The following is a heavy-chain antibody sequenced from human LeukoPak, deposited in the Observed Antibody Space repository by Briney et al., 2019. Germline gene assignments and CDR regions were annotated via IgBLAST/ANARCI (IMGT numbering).Heavy chain of an antibody. CDR1: GYNFVGYY. V-gene: IGHV1-2*06. CDR2: INPRDGET. Sequence: ASVKVSCKASGYNFVGYYIHWVRQAPGQGLEWMGRINPRDGETNFAQKFQGRVTMTSDTSISTAYMELSGLRSDDTAVCYCGRDWELRFHQGGLDYWGQGALVTVSS. J-gene: IGHJ4*02. CDR3: GRDWELRFHQGGLDY. D-gene: IGHD3-3*01.